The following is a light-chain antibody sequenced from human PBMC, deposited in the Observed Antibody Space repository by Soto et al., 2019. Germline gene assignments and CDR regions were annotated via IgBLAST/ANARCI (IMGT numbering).Light chain of an antibody. CDR3: QQYNNWPPVT. Sequence: EIVMTQSPATLSVSPGEKATLSCRASQSVSGNLAWYQQKPGQAPRLLIYGASTRATGIPARFSGSGSGTEFTLTISSLQSEDFAVYYCQQYNNWPPVTFGQGTKVEIK. CDR1: QSVSGN. J-gene: IGKJ1*01. CDR2: GAS. V-gene: IGKV3-15*01.